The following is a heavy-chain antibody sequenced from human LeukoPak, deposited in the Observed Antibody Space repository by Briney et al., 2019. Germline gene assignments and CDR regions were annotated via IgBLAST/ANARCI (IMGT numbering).Heavy chain of an antibody. CDR2: IYYSGRT. CDR1: GGSISSYY. D-gene: IGHD3-10*01. J-gene: IGHJ1*01. Sequence: SETLSLTCTVSGGSISSYYWSWIRQPPGKGLEWIGYIYYSGRTNYNPSLKSRVTISVDTSKNQFSLKLSSVTAADTAVYYCARSYRSSPEYFQHWGQGTLVTVSS. CDR3: ARSYRSSPEYFQH. V-gene: IGHV4-59*12.